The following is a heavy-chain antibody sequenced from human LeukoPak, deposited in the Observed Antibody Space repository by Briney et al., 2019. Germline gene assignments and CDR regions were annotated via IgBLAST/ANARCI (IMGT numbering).Heavy chain of an antibody. J-gene: IGHJ5*02. CDR3: ARDLDTSPYNWFDP. CDR1: GGSISGHY. D-gene: IGHD2-2*01. V-gene: IGHV4-4*07. Sequence: SETLSLTCTVSGGSISGHYWSWIRQPAGKGLEWIGLISSSGSTNFNPSLKSRVTLSVDKSKNQSSLELSSVTAADTAVYYCARDLDTSPYNWFDPWGQGTLVTVSS. CDR2: ISSSGST.